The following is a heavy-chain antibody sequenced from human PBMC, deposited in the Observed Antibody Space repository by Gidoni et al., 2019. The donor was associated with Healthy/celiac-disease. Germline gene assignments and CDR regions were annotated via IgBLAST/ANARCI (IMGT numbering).Heavy chain of an antibody. Sequence: QITLKESGPTLVKPTQTLTLTCTFSGFSLSPRGVGVGWLRQPPGKALEWLALIYWDDDKRYSPSLKSRLTITKDTSKNQVVLTMTNMDPVYTATYYCAHQPGIAAAVSWFDPWGQGTLVTVSS. D-gene: IGHD6-13*01. J-gene: IGHJ5*02. CDR3: AHQPGIAAAVSWFDP. CDR2: IYWDDDK. V-gene: IGHV2-5*02. CDR1: GFSLSPRGVG.